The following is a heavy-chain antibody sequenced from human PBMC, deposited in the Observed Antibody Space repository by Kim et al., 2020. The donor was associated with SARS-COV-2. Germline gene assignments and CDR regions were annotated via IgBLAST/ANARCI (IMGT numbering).Heavy chain of an antibody. J-gene: IGHJ6*02. CDR3: ARGRGSWNYGDYYYYGMDV. V-gene: IGHV4-34*01. D-gene: IGHD1-7*01. Sequence: SRVTISVDTSKNQFSLKLSSVTAADTAVYYCARGRGSWNYGDYYYYGMDVWGQGTTVTVSS.